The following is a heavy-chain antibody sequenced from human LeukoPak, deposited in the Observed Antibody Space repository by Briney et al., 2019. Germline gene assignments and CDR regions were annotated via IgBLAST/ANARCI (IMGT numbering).Heavy chain of an antibody. CDR3: AKGGSNYYDSSGYYYASDY. D-gene: IGHD3-22*01. CDR2: ISGSGGST. J-gene: IGHJ4*02. Sequence: PGGSLRLSCAASGFTFSSYAMSWVRQAPGKGLEWVSAISGSGGSTYYADSVKGRFTISRDNSKNTLYLQMNSLRAEDTAVYYCAKGGSNYYDSSGYYYASDYWGQGTLVTVSS. V-gene: IGHV3-23*01. CDR1: GFTFSSYA.